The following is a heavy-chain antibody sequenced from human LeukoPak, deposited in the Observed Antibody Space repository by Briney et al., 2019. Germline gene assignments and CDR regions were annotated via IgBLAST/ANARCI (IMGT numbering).Heavy chain of an antibody. D-gene: IGHD6-13*01. CDR2: ISWDGGST. Sequence: GGSLRLSCAASGFTFSSYAMSWVRQAPGKGLEWVSLISWDGGSTYYADSVKGRFTISRDNSKNSLYLQMNSLRTEDTALYYCSRQAAAGQHFDYWGQGTLVTVSS. J-gene: IGHJ4*02. V-gene: IGHV3-43*02. CDR3: SRQAAAGQHFDY. CDR1: GFTFSSYA.